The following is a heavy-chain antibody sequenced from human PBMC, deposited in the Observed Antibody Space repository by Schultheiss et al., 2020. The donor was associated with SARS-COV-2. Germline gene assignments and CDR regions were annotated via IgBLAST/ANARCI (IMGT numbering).Heavy chain of an antibody. D-gene: IGHD2-2*02. CDR3: ARDGVVVVPAAIRGFYYYYMDV. CDR2: ISSSSSYI. CDR1: GFTFSSYS. Sequence: GGSLRLSCAASGFTFSSYSMNWVRQAPGKGLEWVSSISSSSSYIYYADSVKGRFTISRDNAKNSLYLQMNSLRAEDTAVYYCARDGVVVVPAAIRGFYYYYMDVWGKGTTVTGSS. J-gene: IGHJ6*03. V-gene: IGHV3-21*01.